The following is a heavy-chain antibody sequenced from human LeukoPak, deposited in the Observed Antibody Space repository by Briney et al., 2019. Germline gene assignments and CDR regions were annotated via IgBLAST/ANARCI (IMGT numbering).Heavy chain of an antibody. D-gene: IGHD3-9*01. Sequence: GGSLRLSCAASGFTVSSNYMSWVRQAPGKGLEWVSVIYSGGSTYYADSVKGRFTISRDNSKNTLYLQMNSLRAEDTAVYCCARDGTYYDILTEDYYYYGMDVWGQGTTVTVSS. CDR3: ARDGTYYDILTEDYYYYGMDV. CDR2: IYSGGST. CDR1: GFTVSSNY. V-gene: IGHV3-53*01. J-gene: IGHJ6*02.